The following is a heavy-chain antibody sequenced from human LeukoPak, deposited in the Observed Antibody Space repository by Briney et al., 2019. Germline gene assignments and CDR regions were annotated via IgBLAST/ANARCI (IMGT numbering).Heavy chain of an antibody. Sequence: QPGRSLRLSCAASGFTFTNYGMHWVRQAPGKGLEWVSAISGSGGSTYYADSVKGRFTISRDNSKNTLYLQMNSLRAEDTAVYYCAKDLPVTKFFSLYFDYWGQGTLVTVSS. D-gene: IGHD4-17*01. CDR3: AKDLPVTKFFSLYFDY. J-gene: IGHJ4*02. V-gene: IGHV3-23*01. CDR2: ISGSGGST. CDR1: GFTFTNYG.